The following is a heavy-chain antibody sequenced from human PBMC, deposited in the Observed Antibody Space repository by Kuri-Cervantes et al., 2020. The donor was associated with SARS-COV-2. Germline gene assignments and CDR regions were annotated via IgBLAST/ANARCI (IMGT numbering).Heavy chain of an antibody. Sequence: ASVKVSCKTSGYTFINHGISWVRQAPGQGLEWMGWINPNSGGTIYSQKFQGRVTMTRDTSISTAYMELSRLTSDDTAVYYCATPGYCTSISCRYYFDFWGQGTLVTVSS. CDR2: INPNSGGT. D-gene: IGHD2-2*01. V-gene: IGHV1-2*02. J-gene: IGHJ4*02. CDR3: ATPGYCTSISCRYYFDF. CDR1: GYTFINHG.